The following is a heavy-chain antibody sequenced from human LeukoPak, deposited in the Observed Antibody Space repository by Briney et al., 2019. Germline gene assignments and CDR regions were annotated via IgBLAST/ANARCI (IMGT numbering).Heavy chain of an antibody. Sequence: SETLSLTCTVSLGSISSSYWSWIRHPPGKGLEWIGYIYYSGSTNYIPSLKSRVTISVGTSKNQFSLRLSSVTAADTALYYCARDCSSSSCYDYWGQGTLVTVSS. J-gene: IGHJ4*02. D-gene: IGHD2-2*01. V-gene: IGHV4-59*01. CDR2: IYYSGST. CDR1: LGSISSSY. CDR3: ARDCSSSSCYDY.